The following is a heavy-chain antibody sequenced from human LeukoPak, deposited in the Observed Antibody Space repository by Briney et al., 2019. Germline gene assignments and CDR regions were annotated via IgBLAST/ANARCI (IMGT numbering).Heavy chain of an antibody. D-gene: IGHD5-24*01. Sequence: PGGSLRLSCAASGFTFSSYAMHWVRQAPGKGLEWVAVISYDGSNKYYADSVKGRFTISRDNSKNTLYLQMNSLRAEDTALYYCAKEGREGGFDYWGQGTLVTVSS. V-gene: IGHV3-30*04. J-gene: IGHJ4*02. CDR1: GFTFSSYA. CDR3: AKEGREGGFDY. CDR2: ISYDGSNK.